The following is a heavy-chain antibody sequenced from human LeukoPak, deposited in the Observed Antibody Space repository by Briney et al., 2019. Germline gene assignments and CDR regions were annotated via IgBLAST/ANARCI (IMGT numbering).Heavy chain of an antibody. CDR3: ARCPCPSTGFDY. Sequence: SEPLSLTCTVSGGSVSSGSYYWSWIRQPPGKGLEWIGYIYYSGSTNYNPSLKRRVTTSVDTSKNQFSLKLSSVTAADTAVYYCARCPCPSTGFDYWGQGTLVTVSS. J-gene: IGHJ4*02. D-gene: IGHD1-14*01. V-gene: IGHV4-61*01. CDR1: GGSVSSGSYY. CDR2: IYYSGST.